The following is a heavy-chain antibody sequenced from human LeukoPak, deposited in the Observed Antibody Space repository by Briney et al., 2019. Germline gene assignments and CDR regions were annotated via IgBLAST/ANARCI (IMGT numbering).Heavy chain of an antibody. D-gene: IGHD3-10*01. V-gene: IGHV3-21*01. CDR2: ISGSSSYI. CDR1: GFTYSSYS. J-gene: IGHJ4*02. Sequence: TPGGSLRLSCAVSGFTYSSYSMNWVRQVPGKGLEWVSSISGSSSYIYYADSVKGRFTISRDNAKNSLYLQMNSLRAEDTAVYYCAEDARVRDYGSGSYLDYWGQGTLVTVSS. CDR3: AEDARVRDYGSGSYLDY.